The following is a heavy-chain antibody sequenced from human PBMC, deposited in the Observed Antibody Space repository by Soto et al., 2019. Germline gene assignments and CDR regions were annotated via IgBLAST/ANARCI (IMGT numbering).Heavy chain of an antibody. CDR1: GYSISLGYY. J-gene: IGHJ4*02. Sequence: SETLSLTCAVSGYSISLGYYWGWIRQPPGKGLEWIGSIYHSGNTYYNPSLKSRVSISLDTSKNHFSLELTSVTSDDTAVYYCASAAVTGTAGLDFWGQGTQVTVSS. CDR2: IYHSGNT. D-gene: IGHD6-19*01. CDR3: ASAAVTGTAGLDF. V-gene: IGHV4-38-2*01.